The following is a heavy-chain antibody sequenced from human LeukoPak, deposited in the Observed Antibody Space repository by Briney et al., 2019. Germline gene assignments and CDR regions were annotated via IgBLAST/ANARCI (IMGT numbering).Heavy chain of an antibody. D-gene: IGHD3-9*01. J-gene: IGHJ4*02. V-gene: IGHV3-7*01. CDR2: IKQDGSET. Sequence: PGGSLRLSCAASGFTFSTYWMSWVRQDPGKGLECVANIKQDGSETHYLDSMKGRFTISRDNANNSVYLHMSNLRAEDSAVYFCARQTAGYYSPFDYWGQGTLVTVSS. CDR3: ARQTAGYYSPFDY. CDR1: GFTFSTYW.